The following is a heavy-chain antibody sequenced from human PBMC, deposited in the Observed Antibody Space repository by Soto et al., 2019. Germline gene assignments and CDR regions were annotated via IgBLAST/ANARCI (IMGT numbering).Heavy chain of an antibody. CDR1: GGTFSSYA. CDR2: IIPIFGTA. J-gene: IGHJ4*02. D-gene: IGHD1-26*01. V-gene: IGHV1-69*01. CDR3: ARDQTTYSGSYPHTFDY. Sequence: QVQLVQSGAEVKKPGSSVKVSCKASGGTFSSYAISWVRQAPGQGLEWMGGIIPIFGTANYAQKFQGRVMITADESTSTAYMELSSLRSEDTAVYYCARDQTTYSGSYPHTFDYWGQGTLVTVSS.